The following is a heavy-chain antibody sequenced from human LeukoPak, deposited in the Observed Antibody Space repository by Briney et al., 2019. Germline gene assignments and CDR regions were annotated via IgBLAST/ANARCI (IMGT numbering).Heavy chain of an antibody. Sequence: TLSLTCTVSGGSISIGSYYWSWIRQPAGKGLEWIGRIYTSGSTNYNPSLKSRVNISVDTSKNQFSLKLSSVTAADTAVYYCARDGWFGELTSWGQGTLVTVSS. V-gene: IGHV4-61*02. CDR3: ARDGWFGELTS. J-gene: IGHJ5*02. CDR2: IYTSGST. D-gene: IGHD3-10*01. CDR1: GGSISIGSYY.